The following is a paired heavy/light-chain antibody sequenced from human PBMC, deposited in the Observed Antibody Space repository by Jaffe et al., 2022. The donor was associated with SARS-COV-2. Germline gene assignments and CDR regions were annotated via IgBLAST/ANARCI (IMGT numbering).Heavy chain of an antibody. CDR2: ISYDGNNN. D-gene: IGHD6-25*01. CDR3: AREEPAAGFDS. Sequence: QVHLVESGGGVVQPGRSLRLSCVASGFTFSSYAMHWVRQAPGKGLEWVAFISYDGNNNYYADSVKGRFTISRDNSKNTLFLQMNSLTTEDTAVYFCAREEPAAGFDSWGQGALVTVSS. J-gene: IGHJ4*02. CDR1: GFTFSSYA. V-gene: IGHV3-30-3*01.
Light chain of an antibody. CDR3: YSTDTSGNQRV. V-gene: IGLV3-10*01. J-gene: IGLJ3*02. CDR2: EDG. Sequence: SYEVTQPPSVSVSPGQTARITCSGDALPKKYAYWYQQKSGLAPVLVIYEDGKRPSGIPERYSGSSSGTMATLTISGAQVEDEADYYCYSTDTSGNQRVFGGGTKLTVL. CDR1: ALPKKY.